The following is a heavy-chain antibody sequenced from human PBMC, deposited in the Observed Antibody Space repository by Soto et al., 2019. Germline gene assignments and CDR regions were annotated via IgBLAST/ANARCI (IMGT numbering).Heavy chain of an antibody. Sequence: SETLSLTCAVYGGSFSGYYWSWIRQPPGKGLEWIGEINHSGSTNYNPSLKSRVTISVDTSKNQFSLKLSSVTAADTAVYYCARMEVYYGSGSYYIPKPRYYYYYYMDVWGEGTTVTVSS. J-gene: IGHJ6*03. CDR2: INHSGST. V-gene: IGHV4-34*01. D-gene: IGHD3-10*01. CDR3: ARMEVYYGSGSYYIPKPRYYYYYYMDV. CDR1: GGSFSGYY.